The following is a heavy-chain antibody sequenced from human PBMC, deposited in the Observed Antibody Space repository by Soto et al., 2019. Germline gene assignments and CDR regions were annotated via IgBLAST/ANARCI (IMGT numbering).Heavy chain of an antibody. V-gene: IGHV1-69*01. D-gene: IGHD6-13*01. CDR2: IIPIFGTA. CDR3: ARLGTPYYSSSWGNWFDP. Sequence: QVQLVQSGAEVKKPGSSVKVSCKASGGTFSSYAISWVRQAPGQGLEWMGGIIPIFGTANYAQKFQGRVTITADESTSTVYMELSSLRSEDTAVYYCARLGTPYYSSSWGNWFDPWGQGTLVTVSS. CDR1: GGTFSSYA. J-gene: IGHJ5*02.